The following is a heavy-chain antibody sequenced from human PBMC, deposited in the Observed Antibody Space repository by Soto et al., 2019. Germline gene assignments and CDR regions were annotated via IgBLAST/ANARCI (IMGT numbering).Heavy chain of an antibody. D-gene: IGHD6-19*01. Sequence: GGSLRLSCAASGFTFSSYSMNWVRQAPGKGLEWVSSISSSSSYIYYADSVKGRFTISRDNAKNSLYLQMNSLRAEDTAVYYCARPISPGIAVAGLDYWGQGTLVTVSS. CDR3: ARPISPGIAVAGLDY. V-gene: IGHV3-21*01. CDR2: ISSSSSYI. CDR1: GFTFSSYS. J-gene: IGHJ4*02.